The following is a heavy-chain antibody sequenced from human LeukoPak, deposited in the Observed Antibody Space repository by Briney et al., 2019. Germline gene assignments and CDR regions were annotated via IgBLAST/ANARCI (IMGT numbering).Heavy chain of an antibody. Sequence: GGSLRLSCAASGFTFSSYEMNWVRQAPGKGLEWVSYISSSGSTIYYADSVKGRFTISRDNAKNSLYLQMNSLRAEDTAVYYCAKVPTVTTPIYYYYYMDVWGKGTTVTISS. V-gene: IGHV3-48*03. CDR1: GFTFSSYE. J-gene: IGHJ6*03. CDR3: AKVPTVTTPIYYYYYMDV. D-gene: IGHD4-17*01. CDR2: ISSSGSTI.